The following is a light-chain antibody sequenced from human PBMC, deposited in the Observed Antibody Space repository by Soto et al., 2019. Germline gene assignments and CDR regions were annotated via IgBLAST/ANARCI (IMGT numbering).Light chain of an antibody. J-gene: IGKJ1*01. CDR3: LQDYNYPRT. Sequence: DIQSTQSPSFLSASAGDRVTNTCRASQGISSFLAWYQQKPGRAPKLLIYAASTLQSGVPSRFSGSGSGTEFTLTITSLQPEDFATYYCLQDYNYPRTFGQATKVDI. CDR1: QGISSF. V-gene: IGKV1-9*01. CDR2: AAS.